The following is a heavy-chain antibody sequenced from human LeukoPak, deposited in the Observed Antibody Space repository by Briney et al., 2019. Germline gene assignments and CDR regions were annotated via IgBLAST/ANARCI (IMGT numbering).Heavy chain of an antibody. CDR1: GFTFSSCS. V-gene: IGHV3-48*04. CDR2: ISSSSSTI. Sequence: GGSLRLSCAASGFTFSSCSMNWVRQAPGKGLEWVSYISSSSSTIYYADSVKGRFTISRDNAKNTVSLQMNSLRAEDTAFYYCARELLRGDDYWGQGALVTVSS. D-gene: IGHD3-10*01. J-gene: IGHJ4*02. CDR3: ARELLRGDDY.